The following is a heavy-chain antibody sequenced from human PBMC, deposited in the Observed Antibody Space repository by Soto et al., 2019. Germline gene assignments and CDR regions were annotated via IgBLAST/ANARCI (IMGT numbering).Heavy chain of an antibody. Sequence: SETLSLTCTVTGASVINDYWNWIRQPPGKGLEWIGFVYDSGSTSYNSSLKSRLTISVDTSKNQFSLKLSSVTAADTAVYYCVRQVGATGSYSNVVWGQGTIVIVSS. D-gene: IGHD1-26*01. CDR3: VRQVGATGSYSNVV. CDR2: VYDSGST. V-gene: IGHV4-59*02. J-gene: IGHJ3*01. CDR1: GASVINDY.